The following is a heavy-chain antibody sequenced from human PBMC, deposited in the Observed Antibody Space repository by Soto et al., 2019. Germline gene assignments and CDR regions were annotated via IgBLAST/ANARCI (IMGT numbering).Heavy chain of an antibody. J-gene: IGHJ2*01. D-gene: IGHD4-17*01. CDR2: IYYSGST. CDR3: ARLVYDYGDKLENLDWYFDL. Sequence: QLQLQESGPGLVKPSETLSLTCTVSGGSISSSSYYWGWIRQPPGKGLEWIGSIYYSGSTYYNPSLRSRVTISVDTSKNQFSLKLSSVTAADTAVYYCARLVYDYGDKLENLDWYFDLWGRGTLVTVSS. CDR1: GGSISSSSYY. V-gene: IGHV4-39*01.